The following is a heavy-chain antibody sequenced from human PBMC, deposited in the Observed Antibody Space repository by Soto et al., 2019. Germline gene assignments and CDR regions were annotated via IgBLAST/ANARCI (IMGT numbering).Heavy chain of an antibody. CDR2: TYYRSKWFH. V-gene: IGHV6-1*01. J-gene: IGHJ3*01. D-gene: IGHD3-10*01. Sequence: QGQLQQSGPGLVKPSQTLSLTCAISGDSVSSDITSWNWIRQSPSRGLEWLGRTYYRSKWFHDYAESVKSRITINPDTSKNQCSLELNSMTPEDTAVYYCARGNALDVWGQGTVVTVSS. CDR1: GDSVSSDITS. CDR3: ARGNALDV.